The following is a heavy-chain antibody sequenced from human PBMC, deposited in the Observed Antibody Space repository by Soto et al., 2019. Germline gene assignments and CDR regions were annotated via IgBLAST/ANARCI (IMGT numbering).Heavy chain of an antibody. CDR2: IYWADDK. J-gene: IGHJ2*01. Sequence: QITLKESGPTLVKPTQTLTLTCTFSGFSLSTSGVGVGWIRQPPGKALEWLALIYWADDKRYSPSLKSRLTIPKDTSKHRVVLTMPSMAPVDTATYYCVHGRIRDWYFDLWGRGTLVTVSS. CDR3: VHGRIRDWYFDL. V-gene: IGHV2-5*02. CDR1: GFSLSTSGVG.